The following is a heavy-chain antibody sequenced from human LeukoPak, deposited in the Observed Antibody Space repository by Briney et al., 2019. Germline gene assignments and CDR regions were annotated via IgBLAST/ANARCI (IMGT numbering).Heavy chain of an antibody. CDR2: ISGGGGST. CDR3: AKDYATIAAAANPLFDY. V-gene: IGHV3-23*01. Sequence: GGSLRLSCAASGFTFSSYAMSWVRQAPGKGLEWVSGISGGGGSTYHADSVKGRFTISRDNSKNTLYLQMNSLRAEDTAIYYCAKDYATIAAAANPLFDYWGQGALVTVSS. D-gene: IGHD6-13*01. CDR1: GFTFSSYA. J-gene: IGHJ4*02.